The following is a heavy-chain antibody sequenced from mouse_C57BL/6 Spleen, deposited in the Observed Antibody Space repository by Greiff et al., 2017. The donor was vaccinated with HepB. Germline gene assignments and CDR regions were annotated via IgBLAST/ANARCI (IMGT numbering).Heavy chain of an antibody. CDR3: ARRYYGRGFYAMDY. D-gene: IGHD1-1*01. Sequence: EVQLQQSGPELVKPGASVKISCKASGYTFTDYYMNWVKQSHGKSLEWIGDINPNNGGTSYNQKFKGKATLTVDKSSSTAYMELRSLTSEDSAVYYGARRYYGRGFYAMDYWGQGTSVTVSS. J-gene: IGHJ4*01. V-gene: IGHV1-26*01. CDR1: GYTFTDYY. CDR2: INPNNGGT.